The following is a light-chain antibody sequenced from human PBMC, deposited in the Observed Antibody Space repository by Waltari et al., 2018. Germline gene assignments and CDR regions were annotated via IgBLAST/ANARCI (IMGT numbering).Light chain of an antibody. CDR3: QQSYTSPPT. CDR2: ATA. Sequence: DIQMTQSPSSLSASIGDRVTISCRASQFVSSYLNWFQQKPGKAPKLLNNATASLQSGVPSRFSGAGAGTDFTLTISSLQPDDFATYYCQQSYTSPPTFGQGTNVEIK. J-gene: IGKJ1*01. CDR1: QFVSSY. V-gene: IGKV1-39*01.